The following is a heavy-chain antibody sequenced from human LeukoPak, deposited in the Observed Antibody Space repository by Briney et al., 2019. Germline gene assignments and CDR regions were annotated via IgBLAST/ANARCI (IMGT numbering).Heavy chain of an antibody. CDR2: FDPEDGET. J-gene: IGHJ5*02. D-gene: IGHD3-3*01. CDR1: GYTLTELS. Sequence: ASVKVSCKVSGYTLTELSMHWVRQAPGKGLEWMGGFDPEDGETIYAQKFQGRVTMTEDTSTDTAYMELSSLRSEDTAVYYCATDQPLRFLEWLLTWGQGTLVTVSS. CDR3: ATDQPLRFLEWLLT. V-gene: IGHV1-24*01.